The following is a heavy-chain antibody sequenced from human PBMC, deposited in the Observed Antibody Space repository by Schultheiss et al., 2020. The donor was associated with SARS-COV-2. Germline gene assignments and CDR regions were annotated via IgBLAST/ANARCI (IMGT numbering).Heavy chain of an antibody. V-gene: IGHV1-18*04. J-gene: IGHJ2*01. CDR2: ISAYNGNT. CDR1: GYTFTGYY. D-gene: IGHD1-14*01. Sequence: ASVKVSCKASGYTFTGYYMHWVRQAPGQGLEWMGWISAYNGNTNYAQKLQGRVTMTTDTSTSTAYMELRSLRSDDTAVYYCARPRTIGDWYFDLWGRGTLVTVSS. CDR3: ARPRTIGDWYFDL.